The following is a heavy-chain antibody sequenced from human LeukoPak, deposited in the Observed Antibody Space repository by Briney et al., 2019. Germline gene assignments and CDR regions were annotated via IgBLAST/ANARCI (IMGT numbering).Heavy chain of an antibody. Sequence: PGRSLRLSCAASGFTFSSYGMHWVRQAPGKGLEWVAVIWYDGSNKYYADSVKGRFTISRDNSKNTLYLQMNSLRAEDTAVYYCAKEQTRPRRYSSGWYPSPPTFDYWGQGTLVTVSS. CDR1: GFTFSSYG. D-gene: IGHD6-19*01. CDR3: AKEQTRPRRYSSGWYPSPPTFDY. J-gene: IGHJ4*02. V-gene: IGHV3-33*06. CDR2: IWYDGSNK.